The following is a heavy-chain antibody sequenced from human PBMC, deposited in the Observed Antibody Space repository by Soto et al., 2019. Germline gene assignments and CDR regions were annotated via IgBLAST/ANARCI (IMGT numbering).Heavy chain of an antibody. D-gene: IGHD3-10*01. V-gene: IGHV4-4*02. CDR2: IYHTGGA. CDR3: AREKGAGTYMGFDY. Sequence: QVQLQESGPGLVKPSGTLSLTCAVSGGSISTNNWWSWVRQPPGKGLEWIGEIYHTGGANYNPSLKSRVGMSVDKSKNQFSLNLNSVTAAATAVYYCAREKGAGTYMGFDYWGQGTLVTVSS. CDR1: GGSISTNNW. J-gene: IGHJ4*02.